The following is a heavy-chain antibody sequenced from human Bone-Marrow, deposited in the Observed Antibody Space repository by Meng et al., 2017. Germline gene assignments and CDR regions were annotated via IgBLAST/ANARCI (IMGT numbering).Heavy chain of an antibody. Sequence: ASVKVSCKAFGYTFTSYYMHWVRQAPGQGLEWMGIINPSGGSTSYAQKFQGRVTMTRDTSTSTVYMELSSLRSEDTAVYYCARSIETYYDYVWGSYRSSGYDYWGQGPLVTVSS. D-gene: IGHD3-16*02. J-gene: IGHJ4*02. CDR2: INPSGGST. V-gene: IGHV1-46*01. CDR3: ARSIETYYDYVWGSYRSSGYDY. CDR1: GYTFTSYY.